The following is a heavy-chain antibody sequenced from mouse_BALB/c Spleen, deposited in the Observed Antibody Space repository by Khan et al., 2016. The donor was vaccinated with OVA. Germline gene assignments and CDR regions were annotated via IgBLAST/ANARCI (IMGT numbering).Heavy chain of an antibody. CDR3: ERGYWYFDV. CDR2: INPYTGEP. V-gene: IGHV9-1*02. CDR1: GYTFTNHG. J-gene: IGHJ1*01. Sequence: QIQLVQSGPEPKKPGETVKISCTASGYTFTNHGMNWVKQAPGKGLKWMGWINPYTGEPTYDDDFKGRFAFSLETSASTAYLQINNLKSEDMATYFCERGYWYFDVWGAGTTVTVSS.